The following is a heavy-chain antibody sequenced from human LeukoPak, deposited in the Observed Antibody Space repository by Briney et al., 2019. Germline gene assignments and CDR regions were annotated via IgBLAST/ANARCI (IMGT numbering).Heavy chain of an antibody. CDR3: ANTLYCSGGSCPPDY. V-gene: IGHV3-11*01. D-gene: IGHD2-15*01. J-gene: IGHJ4*02. CDR1: GFTFSDYY. CDR2: ISSSGSAI. Sequence: GGSLRLSCAASGFTFSDYYMSWIRQAPGKGLEWVSYISSSGSAIYYADSVKGRFTVSRDNAKNSLYLQMNSLRAEDTAVYYCANTLYCSGGSCPPDYWGQGTLVTVSS.